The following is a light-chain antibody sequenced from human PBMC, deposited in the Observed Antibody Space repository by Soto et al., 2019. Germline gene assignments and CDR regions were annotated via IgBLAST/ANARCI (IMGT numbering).Light chain of an antibody. J-gene: IGLJ1*01. CDR1: SSDVGGSNG. CDR2: DVS. Sequence: QSALTKPPSVSGSPGQSVAISCTGTSSDVGGSNGVSWYQQPPGTAPKLMSYDVSNRPSGVPDRFSGSKSGNTASLTISGLQAEDEGDYYCSSYTSSSTYVFGTGTKVTVL. V-gene: IGLV2-18*02. CDR3: SSYTSSSTYV.